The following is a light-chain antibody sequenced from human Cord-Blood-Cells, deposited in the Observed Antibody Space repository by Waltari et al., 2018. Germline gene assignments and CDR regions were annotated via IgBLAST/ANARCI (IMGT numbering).Light chain of an antibody. CDR3: AAWDDSLNGPV. V-gene: IGLV1-44*01. J-gene: IGLJ3*02. CDR2: SNN. CDR1: SSNIGSHS. Sequence: QSVLTQPPSASGTPGQRVTIHCSGSSSNIGSHSVHWYQPLPGMSPKLLIYSNNQRPSGVPDRFSGSKSGTSASLAISGLQSEDEADYYCAAWDDSLNGPVFGGGTKLTVL.